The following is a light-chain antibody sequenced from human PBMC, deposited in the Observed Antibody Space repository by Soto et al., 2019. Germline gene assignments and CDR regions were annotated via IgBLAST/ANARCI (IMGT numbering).Light chain of an antibody. CDR1: QIVSSN. Sequence: EIVMTQSPATLSVSPGERPTLSCRASQIVSSNLAWYQQKPGQAPRLLIYGASTRATGIPARFSGSGSGTEFTLTISSLQPDDFATYYCQQYNSYVYTFGQGTKLEIK. CDR2: GAS. J-gene: IGKJ2*01. V-gene: IGKV3-15*01. CDR3: QQYNSYVYT.